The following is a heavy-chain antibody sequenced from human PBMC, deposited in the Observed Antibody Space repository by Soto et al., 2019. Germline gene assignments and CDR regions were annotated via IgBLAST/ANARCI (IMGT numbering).Heavy chain of an antibody. CDR2: ISSSSRTT. CDR3: ARDFSPNGGSPYY. V-gene: IGHV3-48*02. J-gene: IGHJ4*02. Sequence: EVQLAESGGDLVQPGGSLRLSCAASGFTFSNYSMNWDRQAPGKGLEWVSYISSSSRTTNYADSVKGRFTISRDNAKNSLYLQMNSLRDEDTAMYYCARDFSPNGGSPYYWGQGTLVTVSS. CDR1: GFTFSNYS. D-gene: IGHD2-15*01.